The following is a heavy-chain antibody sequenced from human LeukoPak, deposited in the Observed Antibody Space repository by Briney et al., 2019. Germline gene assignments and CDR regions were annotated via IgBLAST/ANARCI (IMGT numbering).Heavy chain of an antibody. Sequence: SETLSLTYTVSGGSISSSSYYWGWIRQPPGKGLEWIGSIYYSGSTYYNPSLKSRVTISVDTSQNQFSLKLSSVTAADTAVYYCAREGSEGDSGSYYGYYYMDVWGKGTTVTVSS. CDR3: AREGSEGDSGSYYGYYYMDV. CDR2: IYYSGST. CDR1: GGSISSSSYY. D-gene: IGHD1-26*01. V-gene: IGHV4-39*07. J-gene: IGHJ6*03.